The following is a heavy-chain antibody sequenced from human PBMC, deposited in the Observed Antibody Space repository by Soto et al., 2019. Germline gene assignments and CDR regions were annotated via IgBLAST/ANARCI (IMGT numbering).Heavy chain of an antibody. CDR1: GFTFDDYA. CDR3: AKAREGASSGCYAFDI. V-gene: IGHV3-9*01. Sequence: GGSLRLACAASGFTFDDYAMHWVRQAPGKGLEWVSGISWNSGSIGYADSVKGRITTSRDNAKNSLYLQMNSLRAEVAALYYCAKAREGASSGCYAFDIWGQGTMVTVSS. J-gene: IGHJ3*02. D-gene: IGHD1-26*01. CDR2: ISWNSGSI.